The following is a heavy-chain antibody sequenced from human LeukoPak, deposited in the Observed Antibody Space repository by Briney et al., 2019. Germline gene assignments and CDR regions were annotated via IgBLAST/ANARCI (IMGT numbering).Heavy chain of an antibody. CDR3: ARAPMATINRYYYMDV. J-gene: IGHJ6*03. D-gene: IGHD5-24*01. Sequence: SVKVSCKASGGTFSSYAISWVRQAPGQGLEWMGGIIPIFGTANYAQKFQGRVTITTDESTSTAYMELSSLRSEDTAVYYCARAPMATINRYYYMDVWGKGTTVTVSS. V-gene: IGHV1-69*05. CDR1: GGTFSSYA. CDR2: IIPIFGTA.